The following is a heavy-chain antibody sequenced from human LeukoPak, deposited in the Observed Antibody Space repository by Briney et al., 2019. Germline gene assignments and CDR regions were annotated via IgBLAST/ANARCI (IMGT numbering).Heavy chain of an antibody. CDR2: VNHSGST. J-gene: IGHJ4*02. Sequence: SETLSLTCAVYGGSFSGYYWSWIRQPPGKGLEWIGEVNHSGSTNYNPSLKSRVTISVDTSKNQFSLKLSSVTAADTAVYYCARGTFQKGKQLVFSYWGQGTLVTVSS. V-gene: IGHV4-34*01. D-gene: IGHD6-13*01. CDR1: GGSFSGYY. CDR3: ARGTFQKGKQLVFSY.